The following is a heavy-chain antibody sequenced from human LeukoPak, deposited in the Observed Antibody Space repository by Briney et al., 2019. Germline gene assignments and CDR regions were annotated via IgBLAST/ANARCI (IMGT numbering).Heavy chain of an antibody. D-gene: IGHD1-1*01. Sequence: GGSLRLSCAASGFTFSSYTVNWVRQAPGKGLEWVSSISSSSSYIYYTDSVKGRFTISRDNAKNSLYLQMNSLRAEDTAVYYCATLGVEGTNYFDYWGQGTLVTVSS. V-gene: IGHV3-21*01. CDR3: ATLGVEGTNYFDY. CDR1: GFTFSSYT. CDR2: ISSSSSYI. J-gene: IGHJ4*02.